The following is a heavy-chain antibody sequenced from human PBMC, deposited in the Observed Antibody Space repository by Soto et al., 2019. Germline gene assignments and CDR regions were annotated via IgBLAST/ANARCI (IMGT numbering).Heavy chain of an antibody. Sequence: LSLTCSVSGGSISGSYWSWIRQSPGKGLEWLGYVYYTGSTNYSPSLRSRVSISVDTSKNEFPLRLSSVTAADTAVYFCARSVAVPGAHIDYWGQGTQVTVSS. J-gene: IGHJ4*02. V-gene: IGHV4-59*01. D-gene: IGHD6-19*01. CDR3: ARSVAVPGAHIDY. CDR1: GGSISGSY. CDR2: VYYTGST.